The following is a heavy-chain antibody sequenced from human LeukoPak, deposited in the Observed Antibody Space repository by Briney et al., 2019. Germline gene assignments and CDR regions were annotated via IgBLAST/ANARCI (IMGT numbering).Heavy chain of an antibody. CDR3: ARLSDY. J-gene: IGHJ4*02. V-gene: IGHV4-39*01. CDR1: GDSISSINYH. Sequence: PSETLSLTCTVSGDSISSINYHWGWIRQPPGKGLEWVGSIYYTGTTYYNPSLKSRVTISLDTSKTQFSLKLSSVTAADTAVYYCARLSDYWSQGTLVTVSS. CDR2: IYYTGTT.